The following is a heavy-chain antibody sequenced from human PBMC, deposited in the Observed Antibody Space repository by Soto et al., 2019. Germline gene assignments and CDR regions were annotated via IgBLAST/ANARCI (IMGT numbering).Heavy chain of an antibody. J-gene: IGHJ3*01. CDR3: EGSWT. D-gene: IGHD5-12*01. CDR2: ISASGDRT. Sequence: EVQLLVSGGGSVQPGGSLRLSCEVSGFTLTNYAMSWVRQAPGKGLEWVSQISASGDRTYYADSVKGRFTFSKDSSKNTLFLQMNSLRGEDSAVYYCEGSWTWGQGTMVTVSS. V-gene: IGHV3-23*01. CDR1: GFTLTNYA.